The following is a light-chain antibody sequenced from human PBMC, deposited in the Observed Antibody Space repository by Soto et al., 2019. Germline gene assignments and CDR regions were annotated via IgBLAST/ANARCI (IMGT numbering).Light chain of an antibody. CDR3: GQYKSPPYT. CDR1: QSISTL. V-gene: IGKV1-5*01. J-gene: IGKJ2*01. CDR2: DAS. Sequence: DIQMTQSPSTLSASVGDRVTITCLASQSISTLLAGYQQKPGKAPKLLIYDASSLENGDPARFSGSGSGTEVTLAISSLQSDDFATYSCGQYKSPPYTFGQGTRLEIK.